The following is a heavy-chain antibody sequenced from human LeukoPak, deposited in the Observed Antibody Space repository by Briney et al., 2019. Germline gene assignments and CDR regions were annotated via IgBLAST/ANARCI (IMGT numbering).Heavy chain of an antibody. CDR3: ARGLLFYDFWSGYGYYFDY. D-gene: IGHD3-3*01. J-gene: IGHJ4*02. Sequence: PSETLSLTCAVYGGSFSGDYWSWIRQPRGKGLEWIGEINHSGSTNYNPSLKSRVTISVDTSKNQFSLKLSSVTAADTAVYYCARGLLFYDFWSGYGYYFDYWGQGTLVTVSS. CDR1: GGSFSGDY. V-gene: IGHV4-34*01. CDR2: INHSGST.